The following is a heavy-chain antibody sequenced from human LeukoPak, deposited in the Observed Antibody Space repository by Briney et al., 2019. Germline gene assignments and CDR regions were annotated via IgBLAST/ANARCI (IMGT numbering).Heavy chain of an antibody. CDR3: ARASGSYWWFDS. CDR2: INSNSGDT. Sequence: ASVKVSCKASGYTFTAYYVHWVRQAPGQGLEWMGWINSNSGDTNYAQKFQGSVTMTRDTSISTVYMELSRLRSDDTAVYYCARASGSYWWFDSWGQGTLVTVSS. CDR1: GYTFTAYY. D-gene: IGHD1-26*01. V-gene: IGHV1-2*02. J-gene: IGHJ5*01.